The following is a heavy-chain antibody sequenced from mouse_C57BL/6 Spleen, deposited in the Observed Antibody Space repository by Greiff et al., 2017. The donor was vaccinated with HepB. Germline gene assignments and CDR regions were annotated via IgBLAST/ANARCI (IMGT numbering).Heavy chain of an antibody. V-gene: IGHV7-3*01. CDR3: ARCLPGGYAMDY. J-gene: IGHJ4*01. CDR1: GFTFTDYY. D-gene: IGHD2-10*01. Sequence: EVKLMESGGGLVQPGGSLSLSCAASGFTFTDYYMSWVRPTPGKALEWLGFIRNKANGYTTEYSASVKGRFTISRDNSQSILYLQMNALRAEDRATYYGARCLPGGYAMDYWGQGTSVTVSS. CDR2: IRNKANGYTT.